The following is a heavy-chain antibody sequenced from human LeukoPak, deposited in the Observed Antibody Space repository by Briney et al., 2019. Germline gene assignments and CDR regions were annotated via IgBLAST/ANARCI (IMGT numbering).Heavy chain of an antibody. D-gene: IGHD6-13*01. V-gene: IGHV4-34*01. CDR2: INHSGSA. CDR1: GGSFSGYY. CDR3: ARDERAAAGNYYYYYYMDV. J-gene: IGHJ6*03. Sequence: SETLSLTCAVYGGSFSGYYWSWIRQPPGKGLEWIGEINHSGSANYNPSLKSRVTMSVDTSKNQFSLKLSSVTAADTAVYYCARDERAAAGNYYYYYYMDVWGKGTTVTISS.